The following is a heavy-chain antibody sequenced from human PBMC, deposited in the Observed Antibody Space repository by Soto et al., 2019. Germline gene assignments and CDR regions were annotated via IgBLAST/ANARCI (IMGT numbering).Heavy chain of an antibody. D-gene: IGHD6-6*01. Sequence: SVKVSCKASGGTFSSYAISWVRQAPGQGLEWMGGIIPIFGTANYAQKFQGRVTITADESASTAYMELSSLRSEDTAVYYCARPGEAAPHYYYYYGMDVWGQGTTVTVSS. J-gene: IGHJ6*02. V-gene: IGHV1-69*13. CDR3: ARPGEAAPHYYYYYGMDV. CDR1: GGTFSSYA. CDR2: IIPIFGTA.